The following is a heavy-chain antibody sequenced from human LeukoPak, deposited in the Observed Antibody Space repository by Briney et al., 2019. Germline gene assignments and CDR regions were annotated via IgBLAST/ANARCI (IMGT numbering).Heavy chain of an antibody. CDR1: GDSIRGFY. Sequence: PSETLSLSCTVSGDSIRGFYWSWVRQPAEQGLEYIGHMYISGSTTYNPSLKSRVTMSVDLAKNEVSLKLTSVTAADTAIYFCASLDGETFAHWGRGTLVLVSS. D-gene: IGHD3-3*01. J-gene: IGHJ4*02. CDR3: ASLDGETFAH. CDR2: MYISGST. V-gene: IGHV4-4*07.